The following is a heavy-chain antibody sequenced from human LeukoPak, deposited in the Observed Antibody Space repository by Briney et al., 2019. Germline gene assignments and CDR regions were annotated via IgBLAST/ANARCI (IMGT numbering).Heavy chain of an antibody. Sequence: GASVKVSCKASGGTFSSYAISWVRRAPGQGLEWMGGIIPIFGTANYAQKFQGRVTITADESTSTAYMELSSLRSEDTAVYYCARDRGSSWYRLDYWGQGTLVTVSS. CDR1: GGTFSSYA. V-gene: IGHV1-69*13. J-gene: IGHJ4*02. D-gene: IGHD6-13*01. CDR3: ARDRGSSWYRLDY. CDR2: IIPIFGTA.